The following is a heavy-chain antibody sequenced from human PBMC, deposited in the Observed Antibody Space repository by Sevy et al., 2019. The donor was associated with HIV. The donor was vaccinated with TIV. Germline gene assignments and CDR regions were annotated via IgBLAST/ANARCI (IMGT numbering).Heavy chain of an antibody. CDR3: ARVPTIFTEVNWFDP. Sequence: ASVKVSCKGSGYTFTAYYIHWVRQAPGQGLECMGWINPNSGDTNYAQNFQGRVTMTSDTSISTVYMDLNRLRSDDTAVYYCARVPTIFTEVNWFDPWCQGTLVTVSS. D-gene: IGHD3-3*01. J-gene: IGHJ5*02. CDR1: GYTFTAYY. V-gene: IGHV1-2*02. CDR2: INPNSGDT.